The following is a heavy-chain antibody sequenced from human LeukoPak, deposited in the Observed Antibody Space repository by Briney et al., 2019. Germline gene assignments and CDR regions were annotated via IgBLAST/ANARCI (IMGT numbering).Heavy chain of an antibody. D-gene: IGHD3-22*01. J-gene: IGHJ6*02. CDR1: GYTFTSYG. V-gene: IGHV1-18*01. CDR2: ISAYNGNT. Sequence: ASVKVSCKASGYTFTSYGISWVRQAPGQGLEWMGWISAYNGNTNYAQKLQGRVTMTTDTSTSTAYMELRSLRSDDTAVYYCARDVPSGSYYYDSSGYYQRYCYGMDVWGQGTTVTVSS. CDR3: ARDVPSGSYYYDSSGYYQRYCYGMDV.